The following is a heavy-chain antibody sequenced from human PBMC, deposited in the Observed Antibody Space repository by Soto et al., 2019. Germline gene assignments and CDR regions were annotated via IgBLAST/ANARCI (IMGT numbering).Heavy chain of an antibody. V-gene: IGHV4-34*01. D-gene: IGHD2-15*01. J-gene: IGHJ4*02. CDR3: ARARCSGGSCYPTQPPPRPTYFDY. CDR2: INHSGST. Sequence: QVQLQQWGAGLLKPSETLSLTCAVYGGSFSGYYWSWIRQPPGKGLEWIGEINHSGSTNYNPSLKSRVTISVDPSKNQFALKLSRVTAAATAVYYRARARCSGGSCYPTQPPPRPTYFDYWGQGTLVTVSS. CDR1: GGSFSGYY.